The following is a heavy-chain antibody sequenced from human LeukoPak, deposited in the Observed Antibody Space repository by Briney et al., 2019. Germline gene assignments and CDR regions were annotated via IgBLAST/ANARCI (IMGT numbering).Heavy chain of an antibody. D-gene: IGHD2-15*01. CDR3: ARARYCSSGNCYKDY. J-gene: IGHJ4*02. V-gene: IGHV3-7*01. Sequence: QPGGSLRLSCAASGFTFGTYWMSWVCQAPGKGLEWVANINGDGSEKYFAGSVKGRFTISRDNARNSLFLQMNSLRAEDTAVYYCARARYCSSGNCYKDYWGQGSLVTVSS. CDR2: INGDGSEK. CDR1: GFTFGTYW.